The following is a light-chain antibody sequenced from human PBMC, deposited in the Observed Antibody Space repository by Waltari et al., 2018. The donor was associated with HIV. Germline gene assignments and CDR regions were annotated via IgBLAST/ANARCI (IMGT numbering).Light chain of an antibody. V-gene: IGLV2-11*01. CDR1: SSDVGGYNY. Sequence: QSALTQPRSVSGSPGQSVTISCTGTSSDVGGYNYVSWYQHHPNKRPKLLIYDVNKRASGVPDRFSGSKSGNTASLTISGLQAEDEADYYCCSYADTYFVLFGGRTKLAVL. J-gene: IGLJ2*01. CDR3: CSYADTYFVL. CDR2: DVN.